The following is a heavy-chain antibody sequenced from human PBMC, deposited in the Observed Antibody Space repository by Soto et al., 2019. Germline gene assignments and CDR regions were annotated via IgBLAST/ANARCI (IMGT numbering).Heavy chain of an antibody. CDR2: NYYSGST. D-gene: IGHD3-22*01. V-gene: IGHV4-30-2*06. J-gene: IGHJ4*02. Sequence: PSETLSLTCAVSGGSISSGGFSWSWIRQSPGKGLELIGYNYYSGSTYYNPSLKSRVTISVDRSKNEFSLRLSSVTAADTAVYYCARATFIRKGYYDATDYYYFDYWGQGTLVTVSS. CDR1: GGSISSGGFS. CDR3: ARATFIRKGYYDATDYYYFDY.